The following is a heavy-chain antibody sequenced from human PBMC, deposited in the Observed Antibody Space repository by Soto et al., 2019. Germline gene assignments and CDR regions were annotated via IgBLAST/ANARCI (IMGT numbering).Heavy chain of an antibody. J-gene: IGHJ6*02. CDR2: ISGYNGNT. D-gene: IGHD3-22*01. V-gene: IGHV1-18*01. Sequence: QVQLVQSGAEVKKPGASVKVSCKASGYNFISYGITWVRQAPGPGLVWMGWISGYNGNTNYEQRLQGRVTITTDTSSMTAYQGLMSLTPDATPVNYCPRELAEDNRSSYYASPAYYNYVGMHACGPATTLTGPS. CDR3: PRELAEDNRSSYYASPAYYNYVGMHA. CDR1: GYNFISYG.